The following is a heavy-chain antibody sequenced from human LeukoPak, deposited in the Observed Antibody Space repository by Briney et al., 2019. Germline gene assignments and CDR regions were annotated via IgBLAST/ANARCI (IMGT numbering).Heavy chain of an antibody. V-gene: IGHV1-69*06. J-gene: IGHJ4*02. CDR1: GGTFSSYA. CDR3: ARESPPSVTPPSPFDY. Sequence: SVKVSCTASGGTFSSYAISWVRQAPGQGLEWMGGIIPIFGTANYEQKFQGRVTITADKSTSTAYMELSSLRSEDTAVYYCARESPPSVTPPSPFDYWGQGTLVTVSS. D-gene: IGHD4-17*01. CDR2: IIPIFGTA.